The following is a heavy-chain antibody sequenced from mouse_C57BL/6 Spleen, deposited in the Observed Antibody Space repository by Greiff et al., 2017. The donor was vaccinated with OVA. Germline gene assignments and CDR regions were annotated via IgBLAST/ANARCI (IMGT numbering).Heavy chain of an antibody. D-gene: IGHD3-2*02. CDR3: AREEPYPGYEGYFDC. CDR1: GFTFSDYG. Sequence: VQLKQSGGGLVKPGGSLKLSCAASGFTFSDYGMHWVRQAPEKGLEWVAYISSDSSTIYYADTVKGRSTISRDNAKNTLFLQMTSLRSEDTAIYYCAREEPYPGYEGYFDCWGQGTTLTVAS. V-gene: IGHV5-17*01. CDR2: ISSDSSTI. J-gene: IGHJ2*01.